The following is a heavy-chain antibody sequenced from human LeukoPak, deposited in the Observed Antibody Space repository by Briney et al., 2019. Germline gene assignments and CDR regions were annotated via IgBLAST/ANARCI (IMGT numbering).Heavy chain of an antibody. V-gene: IGHV4-61*02. CDR2: IYHSGST. CDR3: ARGPLYCSSTSCYTLFDY. CDR1: GGPISSGRYY. J-gene: IGHJ4*02. Sequence: SQTLSLTCTVSGGPISSGRYYWSWIRQPAGKGLEWIGSIYHSGSTYYNPSLKSRVTISVDTSKNQFSLKLSSVTAADTAVYYCARGPLYCSSTSCYTLFDYWGQGTLVTVSS. D-gene: IGHD2-2*02.